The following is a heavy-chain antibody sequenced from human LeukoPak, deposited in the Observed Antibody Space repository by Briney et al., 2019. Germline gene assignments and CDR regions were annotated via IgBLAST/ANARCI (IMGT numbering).Heavy chain of an antibody. V-gene: IGHV4-39*07. D-gene: IGHD6-19*01. CDR3: ARHGLYSSGWYDY. CDR2: IYYSGST. CDR1: GGSISSSSYY. J-gene: IGHJ4*02. Sequence: NASETLSLTCTVSGGSISSSSYYWGWIRQPPGKGLEWIGSIYYSGSTYYNPSLKSRVTISVDTSKNQFSLKLSSVTAADTAVYYCARHGLYSSGWYDYWGQGTLVTVSS.